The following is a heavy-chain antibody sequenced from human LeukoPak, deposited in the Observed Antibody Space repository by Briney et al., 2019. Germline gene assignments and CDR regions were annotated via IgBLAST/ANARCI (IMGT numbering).Heavy chain of an antibody. CDR2: ISYSGST. D-gene: IGHD6-19*01. CDR3: AGGKQWLAFDI. CDR1: GGSISSYY. Sequence: PSETLCLTCSVSGGSISSYYWSWIRQPPGKVLEWIGYISYSGSTNYNPSLKSRVTMSVDTSKNQFSLKLSSVTAADTAVYYCAGGKQWLAFDIWGQGTMVTVFS. J-gene: IGHJ3*02. V-gene: IGHV4-59*01.